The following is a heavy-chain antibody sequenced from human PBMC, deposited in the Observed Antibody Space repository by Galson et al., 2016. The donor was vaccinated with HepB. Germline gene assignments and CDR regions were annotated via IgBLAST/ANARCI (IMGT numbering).Heavy chain of an antibody. D-gene: IGHD3-10*01. CDR3: ARDYVPGA. Sequence: SLRLSCAASGFTFSSYAMSWVRQAPGKGLEWVSYISSASSIKYYADSVKGRFTISRDNARHSLYLEMNSLRGEDTAMYYCARDYVPGAWGRGVLVTVPS. V-gene: IGHV3-48*04. CDR1: GFTFSSYA. CDR2: ISSASSIK. J-gene: IGHJ5*02.